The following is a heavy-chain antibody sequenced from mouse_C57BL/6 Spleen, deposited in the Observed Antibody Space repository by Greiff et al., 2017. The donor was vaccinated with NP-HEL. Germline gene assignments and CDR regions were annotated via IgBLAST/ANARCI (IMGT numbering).Heavy chain of an antibody. Sequence: EVQLVESGGGLVQPGGSLSLSCAASGFTFTDYYMSWVRQPPGKALEWLGFIRNKANGYTTEYSASVKGRFTISRDNSQSILYLQMNALRAEDSATYYCARYIGTMITTGAMDYWGQGTSVTVSS. CDR2: IRNKANGYTT. D-gene: IGHD2-4*01. J-gene: IGHJ4*01. CDR1: GFTFTDYY. CDR3: ARYIGTMITTGAMDY. V-gene: IGHV7-3*01.